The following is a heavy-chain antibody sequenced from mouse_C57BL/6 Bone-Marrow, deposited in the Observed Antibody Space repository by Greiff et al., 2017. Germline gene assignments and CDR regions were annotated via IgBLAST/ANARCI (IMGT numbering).Heavy chain of an antibody. CDR2: IYPGSGNT. J-gene: IGHJ2*01. Sequence: QVQLQQSGAELVRPGASVKLSCKASGYTFTDYYINWVKQRPGQGLEWIARIYPGSGNTYYNEKFKGKATLTAEKSSSTAYMQLSSLTSEDSSFYFCSRGAAYFDYWGQGTTLTVSS. CDR1: GYTFTDYY. V-gene: IGHV1-76*01. CDR3: SRGAAYFDY. D-gene: IGHD6-1*01.